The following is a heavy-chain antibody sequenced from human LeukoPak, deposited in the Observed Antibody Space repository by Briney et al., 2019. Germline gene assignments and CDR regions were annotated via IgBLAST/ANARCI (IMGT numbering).Heavy chain of an antibody. J-gene: IGHJ4*02. V-gene: IGHV3-11*01. Sequence: GGSLRLSCAASGFTFSDYYMCWIRQAPGKGLEWVSYMSESGSSIYYAASVKGRFTISRDNVNHSLFLQMNSLRAEDTAVYYCARGKRRFDSWGQGTLVTVSS. CDR1: GFTFSDYY. CDR2: MSESGSSI. CDR3: ARGKRRFDS.